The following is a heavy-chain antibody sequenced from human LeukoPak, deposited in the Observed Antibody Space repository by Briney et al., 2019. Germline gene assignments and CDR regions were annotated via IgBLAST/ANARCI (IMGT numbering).Heavy chain of an antibody. V-gene: IGHV4-30-2*01. CDR1: GGSISSGGYS. CDR3: ARAWQWRSYFDY. J-gene: IGHJ4*02. D-gene: IGHD6-19*01. CDR2: IYHSGST. Sequence: PSETLSLTCTVSGGSISSGGYSWNWIRQPPGKGLEWIGYIYHSGSTYYNPSLKSRVTISVDRSKNQFSLKLSSVTAADTAVYYCARAWQWRSYFDYWGQGTLVTVSS.